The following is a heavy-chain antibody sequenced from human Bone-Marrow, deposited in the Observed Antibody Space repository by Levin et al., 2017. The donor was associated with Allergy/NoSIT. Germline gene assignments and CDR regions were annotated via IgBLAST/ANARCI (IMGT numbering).Heavy chain of an antibody. CDR1: GYSFATYW. CDR3: AGPDNTNRRGYYGMDV. D-gene: IGHD2-15*01. CDR2: IYPGDSDT. Sequence: PGGSLRLSCQAAGYSFATYWIAWVRQIRGKGPEWMGIIYPGDSDTRYSPSFQGQVTISADKSISTAYLQWSSLKTSDTAIYFCAGPDNTNRRGYYGMDVWGQGTSVTVSS. J-gene: IGHJ6*02. V-gene: IGHV5-51*01.